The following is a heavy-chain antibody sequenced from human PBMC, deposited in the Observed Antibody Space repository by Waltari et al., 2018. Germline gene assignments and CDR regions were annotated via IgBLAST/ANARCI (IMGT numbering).Heavy chain of an antibody. CDR2: IIPILGIA. J-gene: IGHJ5*02. D-gene: IGHD4-17*01. CDR1: GGTFSSYT. CDR3: ARGAVTTPGPFDP. Sequence: QVPLVQSRAEVKKPAFSVQVTCKASGGTFSSYTISRPRQAPGQGLAWMGRIIPILGIANYAQKFQGRVTITADKSTSTAYMELSSLRSEDTAVYYCARGAVTTPGPFDPWGQGTLVTVSS. V-gene: IGHV1-69*02.